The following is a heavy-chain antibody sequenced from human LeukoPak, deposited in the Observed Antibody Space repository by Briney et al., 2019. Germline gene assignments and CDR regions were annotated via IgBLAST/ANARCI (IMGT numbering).Heavy chain of an antibody. D-gene: IGHD2-21*01. Sequence: SETLSLTCTVSGGSISSGGYYWSWIRQHPGKGLEWIGYIYYSGSTYYNPSLKSRVTISVDTSKNQFSLKLSSVTAADTAVYYCAREPEGGDGQGDYGMDVWGQGTTVTVSS. CDR2: IYYSGST. CDR1: GGSISSGGYY. J-gene: IGHJ6*02. V-gene: IGHV4-31*03. CDR3: AREPEGGDGQGDYGMDV.